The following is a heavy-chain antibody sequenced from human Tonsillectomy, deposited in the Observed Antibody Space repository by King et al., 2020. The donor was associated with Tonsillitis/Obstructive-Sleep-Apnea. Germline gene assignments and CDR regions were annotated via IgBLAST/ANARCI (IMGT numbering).Heavy chain of an antibody. CDR2: IWYDGSKK. CDR1: GFTFSTYA. CDR3: ARKTGYNLGAFDI. Sequence: VQLVESGGGVVQPGRSLRLSCAASGFTFSTYAMHWVRQAPGKGLEGGAFIWYDGSKKYYADSVQGRFTISRENSKNTLYLQMNSLRAEDTAVYYCARKTGYNLGAFDIWGQGTMVTVSS. J-gene: IGHJ3*02. V-gene: IGHV3-33*01. D-gene: IGHD5-24*01.